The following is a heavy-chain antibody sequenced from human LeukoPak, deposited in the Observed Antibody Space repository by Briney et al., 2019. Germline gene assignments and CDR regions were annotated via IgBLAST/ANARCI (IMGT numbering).Heavy chain of an antibody. J-gene: IGHJ3*02. V-gene: IGHV4-59*08. D-gene: IGHD6-19*01. CDR1: GGPISSYY. CDR3: ARPGLGFGAFDI. CDR2: IYYSGST. Sequence: SETLSLTCTVSGGPISSYYWNWIRQPPGKGLEWIGYIYYSGSTNYNPSLKSRVTISVDTSKNQFSLKLSSVTAADAAVYYCARPGLGFGAFDIWGQGTKVTVSS.